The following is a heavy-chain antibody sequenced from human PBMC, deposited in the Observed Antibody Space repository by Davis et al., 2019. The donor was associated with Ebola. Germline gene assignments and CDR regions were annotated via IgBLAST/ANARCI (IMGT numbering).Heavy chain of an antibody. J-gene: IGHJ4*02. CDR2: ISSSGSYT. D-gene: IGHD6-13*01. Sequence: GESLKISCAASGFTFGDYYMSWIRQAPGRGLEWVSFISSSGSYTNYAASVRGRFAISRDNAKNSLYLEMNSLRAEDTAVYYCAREDNSSPYFDYWGQGTLVTVSS. CDR3: AREDNSSPYFDY. V-gene: IGHV3-11*05. CDR1: GFTFGDYY.